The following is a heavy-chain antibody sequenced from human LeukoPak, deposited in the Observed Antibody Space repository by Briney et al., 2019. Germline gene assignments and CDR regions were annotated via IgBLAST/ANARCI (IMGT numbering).Heavy chain of an antibody. Sequence: GGSLRLSCAASGFTFSSYGMHRVRQAPGKGLEWVAVIWYDGSNKCYADSVKGRFTISRDNSKNTLYLQMNSLRAEDTAVYYCARGVGGYLDYWGQGTLVTVSS. D-gene: IGHD3-22*01. CDR1: GFTFSSYG. CDR3: ARGVGGYLDY. J-gene: IGHJ4*02. V-gene: IGHV3-33*01. CDR2: IWYDGSNK.